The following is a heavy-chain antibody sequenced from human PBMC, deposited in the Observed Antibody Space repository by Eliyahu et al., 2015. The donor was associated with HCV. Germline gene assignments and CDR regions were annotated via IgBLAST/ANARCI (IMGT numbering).Heavy chain of an antibody. D-gene: IGHD3-16*01. CDR3: ARGYVEADY. J-gene: IGHJ4*02. V-gene: IGHV4-31*02. Sequence: KSRVTISVDTSKNQFSLKLSSVTAADTAVYYCARGYVEADYWGQGTLVTVSS.